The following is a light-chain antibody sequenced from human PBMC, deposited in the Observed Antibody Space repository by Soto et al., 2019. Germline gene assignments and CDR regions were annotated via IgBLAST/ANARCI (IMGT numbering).Light chain of an antibody. CDR1: QNIDSY. CDR3: HQYKSYPLP. Sequence: EIRMYQSPSSVSASVGDRVTITCLASQNIDSYLNWYQQRPGKAPKLLIFAASTLQSGVASRFSGSGSGTEFTLIISGLQPDDSATYYCHQYKSYPLPFGGVTKAAI. CDR2: AAS. J-gene: IGKJ4*01. V-gene: IGKV1-16*01.